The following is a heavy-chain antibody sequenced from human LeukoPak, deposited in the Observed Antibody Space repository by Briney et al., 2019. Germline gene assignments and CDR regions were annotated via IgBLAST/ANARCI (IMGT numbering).Heavy chain of an antibody. CDR2: INPNSGGT. V-gene: IGHV1-2*02. J-gene: IGHJ4*02. CDR3: AREFRDYGDQWRFFDY. Sequence: ASVTVSCKASGYTFTGYYMHWVRQAPGQGLEWMGWINPNSGGTNYAQKFQGRVTMTRDTSISTAYMELSRLRSDDTAVYYCAREFRDYGDQWRFFDYWGQGTLVTVSS. D-gene: IGHD4-17*01. CDR1: GYTFTGYY.